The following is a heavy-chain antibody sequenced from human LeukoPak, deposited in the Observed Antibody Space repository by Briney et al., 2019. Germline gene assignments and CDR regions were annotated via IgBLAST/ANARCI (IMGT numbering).Heavy chain of an antibody. D-gene: IGHD4-11*01. CDR3: ARLGLQLDAFDI. Sequence: GGSLRLSGTASGFTFSSYDMHWVRQATGKGLEWVSAIGTAGDTYYPGSVKGRFTISRENAKNSLYLQMNSLRAGDTAVYYCARLGLQLDAFDIWGQGTMVTVSS. V-gene: IGHV3-13*01. CDR1: GFTFSSYD. J-gene: IGHJ3*02. CDR2: IGTAGDT.